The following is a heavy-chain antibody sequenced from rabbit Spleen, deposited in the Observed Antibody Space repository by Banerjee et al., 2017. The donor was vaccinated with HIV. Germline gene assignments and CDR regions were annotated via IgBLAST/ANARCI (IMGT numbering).Heavy chain of an antibody. CDR1: GFSFGDKDV. CDR2: INAATGKP. Sequence: SLEESGGGLVKPGGTLTLTCTVSGFSFGDKDVMCWVRQAPGKGLEWIACINAATGKPVYATWAKGRFTISRTSSTTVTLRMTSLTAADRAAYFCARAIVPWLGLTRLDLWGPGTLVTVS. J-gene: IGHJ3*01. CDR3: ARAIVPWLGLTRLDL. D-gene: IGHD4-1*01. V-gene: IGHV1S40*01.